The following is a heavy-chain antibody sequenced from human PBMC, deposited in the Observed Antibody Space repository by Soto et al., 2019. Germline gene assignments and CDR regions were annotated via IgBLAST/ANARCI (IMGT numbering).Heavy chain of an antibody. CDR1: GYTFTSYG. CDR3: ATVRFIAVAGRGIPGLLPY. Sequence: QVQLVQSGAEVKKPGASVKVSCKASGYTFTSYGISWVRRASGQGLEWMGWISAYNGNTNYAQKLQGRVTMTTDTSTSTAYLELRSLRADDTAVYYCATVRFIAVAGRGIPGLLPYWGQGTLVTVSS. J-gene: IGHJ4*02. D-gene: IGHD6-19*01. V-gene: IGHV1-18*01. CDR2: ISAYNGNT.